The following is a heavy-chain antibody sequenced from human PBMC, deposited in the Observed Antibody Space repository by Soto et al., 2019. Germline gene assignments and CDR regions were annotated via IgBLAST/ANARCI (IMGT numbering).Heavy chain of an antibody. V-gene: IGHV4-34*01. Sequence: SETLSLTCAVYGGSVNGYYWNWIRQPPGKGLEWIGEINHTGVTHYNPSLKSRVTMSVDTSKNQFSLRLSSVTAADTAIYYCATRITVFGLLIPPFDPWGQGTQVTVSS. D-gene: IGHD3-3*01. CDR3: ATRITVFGLLIPPFDP. CDR1: GGSVNGYY. CDR2: INHTGVT. J-gene: IGHJ5*02.